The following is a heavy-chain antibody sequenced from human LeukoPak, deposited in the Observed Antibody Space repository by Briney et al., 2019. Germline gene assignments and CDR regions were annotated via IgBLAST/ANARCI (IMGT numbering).Heavy chain of an antibody. D-gene: IGHD3-16*01. J-gene: IGHJ4*02. CDR1: GGSLTNYY. CDR3: ACLNSRGGEALHFDS. CDR2: IHSDGTT. V-gene: IGHV4-4*09. Sequence: PSETLSLTCSVSGGSLTNYYWGWIRQPPGKGLEFIGYIHSDGTTNYDSSLQSRVTISLDTSKIQFSLRLYSVTAADTALYFCACLNSRGGEALHFDSWGQGTLVTVSS.